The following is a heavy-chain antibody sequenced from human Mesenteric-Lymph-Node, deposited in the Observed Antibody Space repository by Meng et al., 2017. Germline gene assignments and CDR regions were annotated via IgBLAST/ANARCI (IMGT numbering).Heavy chain of an antibody. Sequence: GGSLRLSCAASGFIFNNYWMSWVRQAPGKGLEWVAGIKHDGGEKYYVDSVKGRLTISRDNAKNSLYLQMNSLRAEDTAVYYCARKVRESDYWGQGTLVTVSS. V-gene: IGHV3-7*01. CDR1: GFIFNNYW. J-gene: IGHJ4*02. CDR3: ARKVRESDY. CDR2: IKHDGGEK. D-gene: IGHD3-10*01.